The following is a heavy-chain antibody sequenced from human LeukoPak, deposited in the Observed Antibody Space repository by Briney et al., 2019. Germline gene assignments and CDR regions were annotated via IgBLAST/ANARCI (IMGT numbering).Heavy chain of an antibody. V-gene: IGHV3-48*04. CDR3: ASNKKESGPDY. CDR1: GFTFSSYA. Sequence: GGSLRLSCAASGFTFSSYAMSWVRQAPGKGLEWVSYISSSGSTIYYADSVKGRFTISRDNAKNSLYLQMNSLRAEDTAVYYCASNKKESGPDYWGQGTLVTVSS. CDR2: ISSSGSTI. D-gene: IGHD1/OR15-1a*01. J-gene: IGHJ4*02.